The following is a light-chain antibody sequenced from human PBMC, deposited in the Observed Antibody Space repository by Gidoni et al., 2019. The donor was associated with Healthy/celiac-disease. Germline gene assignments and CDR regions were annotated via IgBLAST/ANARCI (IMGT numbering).Light chain of an antibody. CDR2: AAA. CDR1: QSISSY. J-gene: IGKJ2*01. CDR3: QQSYSTPRYT. Sequence: DIQMTQSPSSLSASVGERVTITCRASQSISSYLNGYQQKPGKAPKLLIYAAASLQSGGPSRFSGSGAGTDFTLTISSLQPEDFATYYCQQSYSTPRYTFGQGTKLEIK. V-gene: IGKV1-39*01.